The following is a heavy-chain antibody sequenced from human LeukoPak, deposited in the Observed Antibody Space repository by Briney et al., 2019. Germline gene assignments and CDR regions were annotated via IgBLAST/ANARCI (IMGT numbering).Heavy chain of an antibody. CDR1: GGSISSYY. D-gene: IGHD3-10*01. J-gene: IGHJ6*03. CDR3: AREAMVRGVIGPDYYYYMDV. Sequence: SGTLSLTCTVSGGSISSYYWSWIRQPPGKGLEWIGYIYYSGSTNYNPSLKSRVTISVDTSKNQFSLKLSSVTAADTAVYYCAREAMVRGVIGPDYYYYMDVWGKGTTVTISS. CDR2: IYYSGST. V-gene: IGHV4-59*01.